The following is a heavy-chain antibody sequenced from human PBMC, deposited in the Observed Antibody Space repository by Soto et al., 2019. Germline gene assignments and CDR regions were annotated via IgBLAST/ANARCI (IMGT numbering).Heavy chain of an antibody. CDR2: ISGSGFKK. CDR1: GFIFENFG. V-gene: IGHV3-23*01. CDR3: AKNQGVELVPLATVDWFDP. D-gene: IGHD1-26*01. J-gene: IGHJ5*02. Sequence: LSCAASGFIFENFGMSWVRQAPGKGLEWISSISGSGFKKYYADSVKGRFTISRDNSKSTVYLELNNLSAEDTAVYHCAKNQGVELVPLATVDWFDPWGQGSVVTVSS.